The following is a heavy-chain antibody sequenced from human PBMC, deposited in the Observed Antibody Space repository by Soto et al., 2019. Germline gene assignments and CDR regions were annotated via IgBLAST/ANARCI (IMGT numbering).Heavy chain of an antibody. J-gene: IGHJ6*03. CDR1: GFTFSSYG. CDR2: ISYDGSNK. D-gene: IGHD2-2*01. Sequence: GGSLRLSCAASGFTFSSYGMHWVRQAPGKGLEWVAVISYDGSNKYYADSVKGRFTISRDNSKNTLYLQMNSLRAEDTAVYYCAKDRGDVVVPAAVVYYYYYMDVWGIGTTVTVSS. V-gene: IGHV3-30*18. CDR3: AKDRGDVVVPAAVVYYYYYMDV.